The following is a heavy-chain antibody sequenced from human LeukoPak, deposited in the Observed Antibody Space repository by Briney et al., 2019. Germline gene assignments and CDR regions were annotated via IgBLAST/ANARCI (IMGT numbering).Heavy chain of an antibody. D-gene: IGHD6-19*01. J-gene: IGHJ5*02. CDR3: ARSLGSVAGS. CDR2: IIPIFGTA. Sequence: ASVKVSCKASGGTFSSYAISWVGQAPGQGLEWLGGIIPIFGTANYAQKFQGRVTITADESTSTAYMELSILRSEDTAVYYCARSLGSVAGSWGQGTLVTVSS. CDR1: GGTFSSYA. V-gene: IGHV1-69*13.